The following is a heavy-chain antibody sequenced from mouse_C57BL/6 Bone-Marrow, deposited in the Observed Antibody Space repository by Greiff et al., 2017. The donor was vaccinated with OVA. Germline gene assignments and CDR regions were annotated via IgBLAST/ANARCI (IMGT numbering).Heavy chain of an antibody. CDR2: IDPYDSCT. V-gene: IGHV1-69*01. J-gene: IGHJ4*01. D-gene: IGHD2-4*01. CDR3: ARAYYDHYYAMDY. Sequence: VQLQQSGPELVKPGASVKISCKASGYTFTSYYMHWVKQSPGKGLEWIGEIDPYDSCTNYKQKFKGKSTLTVDNSSSTAYMQLRSLTSEDTAVDYCARAYYDHYYAMDYWGQGTSVTVSS. CDR1: GYTFTSYY.